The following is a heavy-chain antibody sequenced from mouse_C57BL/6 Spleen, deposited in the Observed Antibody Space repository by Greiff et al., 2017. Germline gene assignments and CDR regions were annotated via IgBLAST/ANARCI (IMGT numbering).Heavy chain of an antibody. CDR1: GFTFSSYA. V-gene: IGHV5-4*01. CDR2: ISDGGSYT. CDR3: ARDQDGYSYFDY. Sequence: EVKVEESGGGLVKPGGSLKLSCAASGFTFSSYAMSWVRQTPEKRLEWVATISDGGSYTYYPDNVKGRFTISRDNAKNNLYLQMSHLKSEDTAMYYCARDQDGYSYFDYWGQGTTLTVSS. J-gene: IGHJ2*01. D-gene: IGHD2-3*01.